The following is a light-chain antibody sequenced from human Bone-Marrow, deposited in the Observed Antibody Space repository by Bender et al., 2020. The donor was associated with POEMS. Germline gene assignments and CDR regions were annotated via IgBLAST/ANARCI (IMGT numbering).Light chain of an antibody. CDR3: SSWDDSLSGWV. V-gene: IGLV1-40*01. CDR2: SNY. CDR1: SSNITAGFD. J-gene: IGLJ3*02. Sequence: QSVLTQPPSVSGAPGQRVTISCTGSSSNITAGFDVHWYYHLPGTAPRLVVYSNYQRPSGVPARFSGSKSGTSASLAISDIQSEDEGDYYCSSWDDSLSGWVFGGGTKLNVL.